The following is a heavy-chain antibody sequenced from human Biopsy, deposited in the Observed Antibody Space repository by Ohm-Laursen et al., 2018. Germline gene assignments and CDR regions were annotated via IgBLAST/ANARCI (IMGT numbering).Heavy chain of an antibody. CDR2: ISYTGYT. CDR1: GGSFTGHY. D-gene: IGHD4-23*01. Sequence: TLSLTCTVSGGSFTGHYWSWIRQPPGKGLEWIGHISYTGYTSYNASLKSRVTISVDTSRNHFSLRLSSLTAADTAVYYCARGSNDFGGLYFPRWGQGTLLTVSS. V-gene: IGHV4-59*11. J-gene: IGHJ4*02. CDR3: ARGSNDFGGLYFPR.